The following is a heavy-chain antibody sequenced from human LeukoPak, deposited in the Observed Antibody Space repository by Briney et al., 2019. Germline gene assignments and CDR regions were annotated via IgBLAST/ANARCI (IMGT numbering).Heavy chain of an antibody. Sequence: NPSETLSLTCTVSGGSISGYYWSWIRQPAGKGLEWIGRIYTSGSTNYNPSLKSRVTISVDTSKNQFSLKLSSVTAADTAVYYCARFPPAAMGAFDIWGQGTMVTVSS. D-gene: IGHD2-2*01. CDR3: ARFPPAAMGAFDI. CDR1: GGSISGYY. CDR2: IYTSGST. J-gene: IGHJ3*02. V-gene: IGHV4-4*07.